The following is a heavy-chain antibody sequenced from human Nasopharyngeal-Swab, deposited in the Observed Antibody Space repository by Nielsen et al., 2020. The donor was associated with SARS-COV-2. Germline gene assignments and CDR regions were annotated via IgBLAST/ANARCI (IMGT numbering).Heavy chain of an antibody. Sequence: VRQAPGKGLEWVSLISGDGDSASYRDSVKGRFTISRENNKNSLYLQMNSLTVEDTALYYCAKPFWSGYYSRDSFDFWGQGTMVTVSS. CDR2: ISGDGDSA. J-gene: IGHJ3*01. D-gene: IGHD3-3*01. CDR3: AKPFWSGYYSRDSFDF. V-gene: IGHV3-43*02.